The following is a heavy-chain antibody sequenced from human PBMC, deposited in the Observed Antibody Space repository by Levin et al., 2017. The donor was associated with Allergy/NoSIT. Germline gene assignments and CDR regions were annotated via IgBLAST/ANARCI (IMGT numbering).Heavy chain of an antibody. CDR1: GFTFSSYG. V-gene: IGHV3-30*18. CDR2: ISYDGSNK. J-gene: IGHJ4*02. D-gene: IGHD1-26*01. CDR3: AKVRPSRSYRGYFDY. Sequence: GESLKISCAASGFTFSSYGMHWVRQAPGKGLEWVAVISYDGSNKYYADSVKGRFTISRDNSKNTLYLQMNSLRAEDTAVYYCAKVRPSRSYRGYFDYWGQGTLVTVSS.